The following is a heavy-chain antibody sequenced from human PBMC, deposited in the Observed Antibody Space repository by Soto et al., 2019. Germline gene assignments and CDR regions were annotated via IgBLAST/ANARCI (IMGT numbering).Heavy chain of an antibody. CDR1: GGSFSGYY. CDR3: ASLATIRIAARPRSYYYGMDV. V-gene: IGHV4-34*01. CDR2: INHSGST. D-gene: IGHD6-6*01. Sequence: SETLSLTCAVYGGSFSGYYWSWIRQPPGKGLEWIGEINHSGSTNYYPSLKSRVTISVDTSKNQFSLKLSSVTAADTAVYYCASLATIRIAARPRSYYYGMDVWGQGTTVTVSS. J-gene: IGHJ6*02.